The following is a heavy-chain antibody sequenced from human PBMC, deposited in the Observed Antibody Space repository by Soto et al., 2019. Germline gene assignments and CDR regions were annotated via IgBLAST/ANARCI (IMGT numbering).Heavy chain of an antibody. CDR2: IYYSGST. CDR1: GGSISSYY. V-gene: IGHV4-59*01. D-gene: IGHD2-2*01. Sequence: SETLSLTCTVSGGSISSYYWSWIRQPPGKGLEWIGYIYYSGSTNYNPSLKSRVTISVDTSKNQFSLKPSSVTAADTAVYYCARERTLGNRYCSSTSCYFHAFDIWGQGTMVTVSS. CDR3: ARERTLGNRYCSSTSCYFHAFDI. J-gene: IGHJ3*02.